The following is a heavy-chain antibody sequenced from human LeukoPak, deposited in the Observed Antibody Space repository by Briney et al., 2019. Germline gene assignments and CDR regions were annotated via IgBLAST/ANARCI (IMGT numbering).Heavy chain of an antibody. CDR2: IRGSGGGT. D-gene: IGHD6-13*01. CDR1: GFTFSSYA. J-gene: IGHJ4*02. CDR3: AREGLGAAAGTFDY. Sequence: GGSLRLSCAASGFTFSSYAMSWVRQAPGKGLEWVSTIRGSGGGTYYADSVKGRFTISRDNSKNTLYLQMSSLRAEDTAVYLCAREGLGAAAGTFDYWGQGTLVTVSS. V-gene: IGHV3-23*01.